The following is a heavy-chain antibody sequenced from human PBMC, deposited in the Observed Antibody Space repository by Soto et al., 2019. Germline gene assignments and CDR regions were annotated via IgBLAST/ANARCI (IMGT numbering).Heavy chain of an antibody. Sequence: SETLSLTCTVSGGSISSSSYYWGWIRQPPGKGLEWIGSIYYSGSTYYNPSLKSRVTISGDTSKNQFSLRLSSVTAADTAVYYCARLGRSTSYYFDYWGQGTLVTVSS. D-gene: IGHD3-10*01. J-gene: IGHJ4*02. CDR3: ARLGRSTSYYFDY. CDR2: IYYSGST. V-gene: IGHV4-39*01. CDR1: GGSISSSSYY.